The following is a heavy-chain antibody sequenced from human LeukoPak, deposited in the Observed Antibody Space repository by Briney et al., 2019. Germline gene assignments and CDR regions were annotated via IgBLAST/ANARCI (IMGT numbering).Heavy chain of an antibody. J-gene: IGHJ4*02. CDR3: ARYYCGPSSCPGVDF. V-gene: IGHV4-34*01. CDR1: GGSFNDYF. D-gene: IGHD3-10*01. Sequence: SETLSLTCAVYGGSFNDYFWTWIRQPPGKGLEWIGEVYNGGSTNYNPSLKSRVIISVDTSKNQFSLRLSSVTAADTALYYCARYYCGPSSCPGVDFWGQGTLVTVSS. CDR2: VYNGGST.